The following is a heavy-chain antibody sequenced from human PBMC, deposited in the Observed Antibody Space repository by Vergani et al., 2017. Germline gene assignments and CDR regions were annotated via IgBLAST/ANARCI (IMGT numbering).Heavy chain of an antibody. J-gene: IGHJ4*02. Sequence: EVQLVESGGGMVQPGGSLRLSCADPGFTFSSFWMSWIRQAPGKGLEWVANIKQDGSEKYYVDSVKGRFSISIDNAKNSLYLEMSSLRVEDTAVYYCTSRDNDRWNWGEGTMVTVAS. D-gene: IGHD3-22*01. V-gene: IGHV3-7*01. CDR1: GFTFSSFW. CDR3: TSRDNDRWN. CDR2: IKQDGSEK.